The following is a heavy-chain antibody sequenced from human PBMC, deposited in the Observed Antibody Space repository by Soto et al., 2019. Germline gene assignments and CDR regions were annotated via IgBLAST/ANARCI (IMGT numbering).Heavy chain of an antibody. CDR2: IKSKTDGGTT. J-gene: IGHJ3*02. D-gene: IGHD4-17*01. V-gene: IGHV3-15*01. Sequence: EVQLVESGGGLVKPGGSLRLSCAASGFTFSNAWMSWVRQAPGKGLEWVGRIKSKTDGGTTDYAAPVKGRFTISRDDSKNTLYLQMNRLKTEDTAVYYCTTVETDYGDVRDAFDIWGQGTMVTVSS. CDR3: TTVETDYGDVRDAFDI. CDR1: GFTFSNAW.